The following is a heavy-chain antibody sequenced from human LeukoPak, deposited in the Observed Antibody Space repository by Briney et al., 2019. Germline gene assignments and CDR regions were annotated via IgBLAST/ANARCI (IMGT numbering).Heavy chain of an antibody. CDR3: ARSPNIRSGYCGDYFDY. CDR1: GFSLSTTGVC. V-gene: IGHV2-70*11. CDR2: TEWNDAK. Sequence: SGPALVKPTQTLTLTCTFSGFSLSTTGVCVTWIRQPPGKALEWLARTEWNDAKYYNRSLKSRLTISKDTSKDQVILTMTNVDPLDTATYYCARSPNIRSGYCGDYFDYWGQGTLVTVSS. J-gene: IGHJ4*02. D-gene: IGHD5-12*01.